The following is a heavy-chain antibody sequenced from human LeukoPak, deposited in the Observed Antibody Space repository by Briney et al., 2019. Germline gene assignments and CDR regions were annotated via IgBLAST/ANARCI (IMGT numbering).Heavy chain of an antibody. D-gene: IGHD4-23*01. CDR2: IYTSGST. CDR1: GGSLSSYY. J-gene: IGHJ6*02. V-gene: IGHV4-4*07. CDR3: ARDYGYGGTMTYYYYGMDV. Sequence: SETLSLTCTVSGGSLSSYYWSWIRQPAGKGLEWIGRIYTSGSTNYNPSLKSRVTMSVDTSKNQFSLKLSSVTAADTAVYYCARDYGYGGTMTYYYYGMDVWGQGTTVTVSS.